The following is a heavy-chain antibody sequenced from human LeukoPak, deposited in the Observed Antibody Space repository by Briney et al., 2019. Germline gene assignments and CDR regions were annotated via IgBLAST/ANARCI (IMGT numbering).Heavy chain of an antibody. Sequence: SETLSLTCTVSGGSISSYHWSWIRQPPGKGLEWIGYIYYSGSTNYNPSLKSRVTISVDTSKNQFSLKLSSVTAADTAVYYCARAPKVVAGNWFDPWGQGTLVTVSS. V-gene: IGHV4-59*12. CDR2: IYYSGST. J-gene: IGHJ5*02. CDR3: ARAPKVVAGNWFDP. D-gene: IGHD3-22*01. CDR1: GGSISSYH.